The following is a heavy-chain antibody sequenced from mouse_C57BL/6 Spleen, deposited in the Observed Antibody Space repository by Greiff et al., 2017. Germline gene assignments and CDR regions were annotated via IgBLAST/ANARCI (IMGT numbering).Heavy chain of an antibody. D-gene: IGHD2-2*01. V-gene: IGHV1-82*01. Sequence: QVQLQQSGPELVKPGASVKISCKASGYAFSSSWMNWVKQRPGKGLEWIGRIYPGDGDTNYNGKFKGKATLTADKSSSTAYMQLSSLTSEDSAVYFCARWGYDGFDYWGQGTTRTVSS. CDR1: GYAFSSSW. CDR3: ARWGYDGFDY. J-gene: IGHJ2*01. CDR2: IYPGDGDT.